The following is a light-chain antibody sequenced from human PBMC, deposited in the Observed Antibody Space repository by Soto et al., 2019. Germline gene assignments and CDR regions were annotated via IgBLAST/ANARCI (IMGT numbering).Light chain of an antibody. CDR3: QQRSNWPRFFT. CDR1: QSLGIY. J-gene: IGKJ3*01. V-gene: IGKV3-11*01. CDR2: DAS. Sequence: EIVLTQSPATLSLSPGERATLSWRASQSLGIYLAWYQQKPGQAPRLLIYDASNRATGIPARFSGSGSGTDFTLTIDSLEPEDFAIYYCQQRSNWPRFFTFGPGTKVDIK.